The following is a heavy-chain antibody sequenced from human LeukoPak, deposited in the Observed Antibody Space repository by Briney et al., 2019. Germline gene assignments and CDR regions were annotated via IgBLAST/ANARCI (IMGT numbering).Heavy chain of an antibody. V-gene: IGHV1-2*02. CDR1: GYTFTGYY. CDR3: ARGTGGSRSIAVAGRRYFQH. J-gene: IGHJ1*01. Sequence: ASVKVSCKASGYTFTGYYMHWVRQASGQGLEWMGWINPNSGGTNYAQKFQGRVTMTRDTSISTAYMELSRLRSDDTAVYYCARGTGGSRSIAVAGRRYFQHWGQGNLVAVSS. D-gene: IGHD6-19*01. CDR2: INPNSGGT.